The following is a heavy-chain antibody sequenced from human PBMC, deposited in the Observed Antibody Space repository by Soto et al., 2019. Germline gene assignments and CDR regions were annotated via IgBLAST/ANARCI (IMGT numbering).Heavy chain of an antibody. J-gene: IGHJ6*02. V-gene: IGHV1-18*04. Sequence: QVQLVQSGAEVKKPGASVKVSCKASGYTFTSYGISWVRQAPGQGLEWMGWISAYNGNTNYAQKLQGRVTMTTETSTSTAYMERRSLRYYATAVYYCASGYSSSWGAHYYYGIDVWGHGSTVTVT. CDR3: ASGYSSSWGAHYYYGIDV. CDR1: GYTFTSYG. CDR2: ISAYNGNT. D-gene: IGHD6-13*01.